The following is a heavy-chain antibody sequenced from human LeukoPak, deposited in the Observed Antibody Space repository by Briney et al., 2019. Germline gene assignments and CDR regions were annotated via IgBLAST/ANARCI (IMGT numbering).Heavy chain of an antibody. Sequence: GGSLRLSCAASGFTFSSYAMSWVRQAPGKGLEWVSAISGSSDTIYYADSLKGRFTVSRDNAKNSLYLQMNSLRAEDTAVYYCAKSTVNYFDYWGQGTLVTVSS. CDR2: ISGSSDTI. J-gene: IGHJ4*02. CDR1: GFTFSSYA. V-gene: IGHV3-23*01. D-gene: IGHD4-11*01. CDR3: AKSTVNYFDY.